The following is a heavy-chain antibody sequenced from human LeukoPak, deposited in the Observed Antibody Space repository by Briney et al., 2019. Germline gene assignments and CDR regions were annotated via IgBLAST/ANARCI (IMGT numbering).Heavy chain of an antibody. CDR1: GFTFSSYW. J-gene: IGHJ4*02. Sequence: GGSLRLSCAASGFTFSSYWMSWVRQAPGKGLEWVANIKQDGSEKYYVDSVKGRFTISRDNAKNSLYLQMNSLRAEDTAVYYCARRYCGSTSKGYCSGGSWGPFDYWGQGTLVTVSS. V-gene: IGHV3-7*02. CDR3: ARRYCGSTSKGYCSGGSWGPFDY. D-gene: IGHD2-15*01. CDR2: IKQDGSEK.